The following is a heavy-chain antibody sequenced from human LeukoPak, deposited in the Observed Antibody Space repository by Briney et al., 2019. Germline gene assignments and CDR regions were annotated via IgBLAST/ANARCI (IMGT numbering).Heavy chain of an antibody. J-gene: IGHJ6*03. Sequence: GGSLRLSCAASGFTFTSYAVTWVRQAPGKGLEWVSGISGSAGGTYYADSVKGRFTIPRDNSRNTVYVQMNSLRAEDTAVYYCAKLSLSFLSGYSGVEGYYMDVWGKGTTVTVSS. CDR3: AKLSLSFLSGYSGVEGYYMDV. CDR2: ISGSAGGT. D-gene: IGHD3-3*01. CDR1: GFTFTSYA. V-gene: IGHV3-23*01.